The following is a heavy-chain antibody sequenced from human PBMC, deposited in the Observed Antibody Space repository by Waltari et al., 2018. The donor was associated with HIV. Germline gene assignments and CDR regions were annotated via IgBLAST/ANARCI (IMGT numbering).Heavy chain of an antibody. CDR2: IYPCYSDT. Sequence: EVQLVQSGAEVKKPGESLKISCKGSGYSFTNYWIAWVRQIPGKGLEWMGVIYPCYSDTTYSPSFQGQVTISADKSISTAYLQWSSLKASDTAMYFCARRGDYFDSSGYYYGVGMDVWGQGTTVTVSS. J-gene: IGHJ6*02. CDR1: GYSFTNYW. D-gene: IGHD3-22*01. V-gene: IGHV5-51*01. CDR3: ARRGDYFDSSGYYYGVGMDV.